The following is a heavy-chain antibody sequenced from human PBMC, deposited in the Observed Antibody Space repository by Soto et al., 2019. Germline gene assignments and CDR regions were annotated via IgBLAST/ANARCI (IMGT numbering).Heavy chain of an antibody. Sequence: KQSQTLSLTCAISGDSVSSNSAAWNWIRQSPSRGLEWLGRTYYRSKWYNDYAVSVKSRITINPDTSKNQFSLQLNSVTPEDTAVYYCAKSGYSSGWYSDWFDPWGQGTLVTVSS. CDR3: AKSGYSSGWYSDWFDP. CDR2: TYYRSKWYN. V-gene: IGHV6-1*01. D-gene: IGHD6-19*01. CDR1: GDSVSSNSAA. J-gene: IGHJ5*02.